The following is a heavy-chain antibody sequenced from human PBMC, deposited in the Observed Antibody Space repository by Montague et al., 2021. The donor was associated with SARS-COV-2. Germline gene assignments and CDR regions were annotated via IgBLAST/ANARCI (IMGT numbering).Heavy chain of an antibody. D-gene: IGHD1-1*01. CDR3: ARAQTTGFMANCVNYFDY. J-gene: IGHJ4*02. V-gene: IGHV4-59*01. CDR2: IYYTGST. Sequence: SETLSLTCTVSGGSISGYYWTWMRQPPGKGLEWLGHIYYTGSTKYNPSLKSRVTISIDTSKNQFSLKLRSVTAADTAVYFCARAQTTGFMANCVNYFDYWGQGALVTVSS. CDR1: GGSISGYY.